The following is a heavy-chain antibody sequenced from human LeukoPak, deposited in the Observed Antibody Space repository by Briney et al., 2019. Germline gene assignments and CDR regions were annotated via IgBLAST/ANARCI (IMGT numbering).Heavy chain of an antibody. CDR3: TRDGVKTPGTGSFDY. CDR2: IYYTGST. CDR1: GGSISTYY. Sequence: SETLSLTCTVSGGSISTYYWNWIRQPPGKGLEWIGYIYYTGSTNHNPSLRNRVTVSVDTSKNQFSLKLSSVTAADTAVYYCTRDGVKTPGTGSFDYWGQGTLVTVSS. J-gene: IGHJ4*02. D-gene: IGHD3-10*01. V-gene: IGHV4-59*01.